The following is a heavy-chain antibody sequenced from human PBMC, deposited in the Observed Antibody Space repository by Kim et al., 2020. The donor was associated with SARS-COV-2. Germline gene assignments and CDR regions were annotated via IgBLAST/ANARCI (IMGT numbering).Heavy chain of an antibody. D-gene: IGHD4-4*01. Sequence: ASVKVSCKASGYTFTGYYMHWVRQAPGQGLEWMGWINPNSGGTNYAQKFQGRVTMTRDTSISTAYMELSRLRSDDTAVYYCARDNTVTTSGIWFDPWGQGTLVTVSS. V-gene: IGHV1-2*02. CDR2: INPNSGGT. J-gene: IGHJ5*02. CDR1: GYTFTGYY. CDR3: ARDNTVTTSGIWFDP.